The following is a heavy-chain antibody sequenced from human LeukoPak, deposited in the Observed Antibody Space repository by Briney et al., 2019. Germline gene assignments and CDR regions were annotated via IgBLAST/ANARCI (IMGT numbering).Heavy chain of an antibody. D-gene: IGHD3-16*01. CDR2: IYDSGST. CDR1: GGSIKSYY. CDR3: ATAPYEYIWGTYRTNWFDP. Sequence: SETLSLTCTVSGGSIKSYYWSWIRQPPGKGLEWIGNIYDSGSTNYNPSLKSRVTISVDTSKSQFSLRLSSVTAADTAVYYCATAPYEYIWGTYRTNWFDPWGQGTLVTVSS. J-gene: IGHJ5*02. V-gene: IGHV4-59*01.